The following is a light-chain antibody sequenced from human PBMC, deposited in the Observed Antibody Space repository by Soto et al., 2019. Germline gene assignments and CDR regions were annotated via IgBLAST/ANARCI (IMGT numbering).Light chain of an antibody. CDR3: QQRSNWPLT. V-gene: IGKV3-11*01. J-gene: IGKJ4*02. Sequence: EIVLTQSPATLSLSPGERATLSCRASQSVSSYLAWYQQKPGQAPRLLIYDASNRAPGIPARFSGSVSGTDFPLTISSLEPEDFAVYYCQQRSNWPLTCGGGTKVEIK. CDR2: DAS. CDR1: QSVSSY.